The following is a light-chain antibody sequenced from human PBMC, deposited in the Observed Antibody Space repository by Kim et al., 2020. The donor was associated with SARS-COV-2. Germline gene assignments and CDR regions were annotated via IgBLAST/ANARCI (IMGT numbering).Light chain of an antibody. CDR1: QSVSKY. V-gene: IGKV3-11*01. CDR3: QQRRDWPLT. CDR2: DTS. Sequence: EIVLTQSPFTLSLSPGDSATLSCRASQSVSKYLGWYQQKPGQAPRLLISDTSTRPTGVPGRFNGSGSATDFTLTISSLEPEDFAVYYCQQRRDWPLTFGGGTKVDIK. J-gene: IGKJ4*01.